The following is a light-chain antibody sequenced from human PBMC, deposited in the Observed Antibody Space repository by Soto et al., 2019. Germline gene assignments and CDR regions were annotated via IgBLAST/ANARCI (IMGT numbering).Light chain of an antibody. CDR2: DAS. Sequence: EIVLTQSPATLSLSPGERATLSCRATQSVRSSLAWYLQQPGQAPRLLIYDASKRATGIAARFSGSGSGTDFTLTISSLEPKDFAVYYCQQRSNWPGTFGQGTKVEIK. CDR3: QQRSNWPGT. V-gene: IGKV3-11*01. CDR1: QSVRSS. J-gene: IGKJ1*01.